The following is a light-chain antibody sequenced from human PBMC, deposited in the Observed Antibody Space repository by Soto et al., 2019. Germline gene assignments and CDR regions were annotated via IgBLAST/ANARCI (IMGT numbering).Light chain of an antibody. CDR1: QNIGSF. CDR3: QHGSFTPIT. V-gene: IGKV1-39*01. Sequence: IQMKNSLSALSATIGDIVTITCRASQNIGSFLNWYQQKPGEAPRLLVYSAFRIQSGVPSRFNASGSGTDFTLSISSLQAEDFLTYYCQHGSFTPITFGLGARPDIK. CDR2: SAF. J-gene: IGKJ5*01.